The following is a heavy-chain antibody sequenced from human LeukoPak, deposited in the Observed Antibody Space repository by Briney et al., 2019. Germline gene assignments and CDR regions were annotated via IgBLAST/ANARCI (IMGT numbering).Heavy chain of an antibody. Sequence: GGSLRLSCAASGFSFSTYTMSWVRQAPGKGLEWVSTLSASSAGTYYADSVKGRFTISRDNSKNTLYLQMNSLRAEDTAVYYCARDVDTAMAYFDYWGQGTLVTVSS. CDR3: ARDVDTAMAYFDY. CDR2: LSASSAGT. CDR1: GFSFSTYT. J-gene: IGHJ4*02. V-gene: IGHV3-23*01. D-gene: IGHD5-18*01.